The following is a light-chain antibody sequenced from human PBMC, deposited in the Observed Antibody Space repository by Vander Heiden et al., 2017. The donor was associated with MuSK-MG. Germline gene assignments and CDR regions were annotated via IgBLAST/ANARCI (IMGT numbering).Light chain of an antibody. CDR2: KAS. V-gene: IGKV1-5*03. Sequence: DIQMTQSPSTLSASVGVRVTITCRAGQSISSWLAWYQQKPGKAPRLLIYKASSLQSGVPSRFSGSGSGTEFTLTISSLQPDDFATYYCQHYNNYPLTFCGGTKVEIK. CDR1: QSISSW. CDR3: QHYNNYPLT. J-gene: IGKJ4*01.